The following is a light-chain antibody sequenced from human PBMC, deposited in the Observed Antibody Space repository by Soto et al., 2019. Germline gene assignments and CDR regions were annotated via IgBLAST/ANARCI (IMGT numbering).Light chain of an antibody. V-gene: IGKV1-5*03. CDR2: KAS. CDR3: QRYHGAWT. Sequence: DFQMTQFPSTLSASVGDRVTITCRASQSVSDWLAWYQQQAGKAPKLLIFKASSLQSGVPSRFSGSGSGTEFTLTISSLQPDDSGTYYCQRYHGAWTFGQGTKVEIK. J-gene: IGKJ1*01. CDR1: QSVSDW.